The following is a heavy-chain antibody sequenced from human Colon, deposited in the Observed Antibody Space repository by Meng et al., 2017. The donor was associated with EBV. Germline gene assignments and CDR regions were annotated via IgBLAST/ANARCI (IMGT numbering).Heavy chain of an antibody. V-gene: IGHV4-34*01. CDR1: GGSFRDYY. CDR2: IDHRGNT. CDR3: ARRGPSGNFSP. Sequence: VPLQPGGPGLLKPSRTLSLSCAGYGGSFRDYYLTWIRHPPGKGLEWIGEIDHRGNTKYNPSLKSRVTISLDTSKKQFSLKVSSVTAADSAVYYCARRGPSGNFSPWSQGALVTVSS. D-gene: IGHD3-10*01. J-gene: IGHJ5*02.